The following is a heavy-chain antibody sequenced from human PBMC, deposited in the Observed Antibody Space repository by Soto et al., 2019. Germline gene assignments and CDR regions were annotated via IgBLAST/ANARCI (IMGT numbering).Heavy chain of an antibody. J-gene: IGHJ4*02. V-gene: IGHV1-8*01. Sequence: QVQLVQSGAEVKKPGASVKVSCKASGYTFTSHDINWVRQATVQGLEWMGWMNPNSGNTGYARKFQGRVIMTRNTSISTAYMELSSLRSEDTAVYYCAAGTTGTTENLWGQRTLVTVSS. D-gene: IGHD1-1*01. CDR1: GYTFTSHD. CDR2: MNPNSGNT. CDR3: AAGTTGTTENL.